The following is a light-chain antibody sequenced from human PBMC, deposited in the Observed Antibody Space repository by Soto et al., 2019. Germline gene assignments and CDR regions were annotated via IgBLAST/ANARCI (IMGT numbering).Light chain of an antibody. V-gene: IGKV3-20*01. CDR3: QQYGSSPRIT. CDR1: QSVSSSY. J-gene: IGKJ5*01. Sequence: EIVLTQSPGTLSLSPGERATLSCRASQSVSSSYLAWYQQQPGQAPSLLIYGASSRATGIPDRFSGSGSETDFTITISRLEPEDFAVYYCQQYGSSPRITFGQGTRREIK. CDR2: GAS.